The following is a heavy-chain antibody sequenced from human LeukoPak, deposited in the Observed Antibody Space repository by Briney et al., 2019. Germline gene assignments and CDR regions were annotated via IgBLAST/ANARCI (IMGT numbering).Heavy chain of an antibody. J-gene: IGHJ4*02. Sequence: GGSLRLSCAASGFIFSSYGMHWVRQAPGKGLEWVAVILSDGSKDFYADSVKGRFTISRDNSKNTLYLQMNSLRAEDTAVYFCAKNRDYDWGPGDYWGQGTLVTVS. D-gene: IGHD3-16*01. V-gene: IGHV3-33*06. CDR1: GFIFSSYG. CDR3: AKNRDYDWGPGDY. CDR2: ILSDGSKD.